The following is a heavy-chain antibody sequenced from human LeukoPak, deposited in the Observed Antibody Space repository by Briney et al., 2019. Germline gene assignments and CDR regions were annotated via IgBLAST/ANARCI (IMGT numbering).Heavy chain of an antibody. V-gene: IGHV3-74*01. J-gene: IGHJ5*02. CDR3: ARDVPHNWFDT. CDR2: INSDGGGA. Sequence: SGGSLRLSCAASGITFSNYWMHWVRQGPGEGLVWISRINSDGGGAIYADSVKGRFTVSRDNAKNTLYLQMNRLRAEDTAVYYCARDVPHNWFDTWGQGTLVTVSS. CDR1: GITFSNYW.